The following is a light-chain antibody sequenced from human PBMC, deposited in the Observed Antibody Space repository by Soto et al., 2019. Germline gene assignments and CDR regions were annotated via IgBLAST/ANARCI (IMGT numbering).Light chain of an antibody. Sequence: QSALTQPRSVSESPGQSVTISCTGTSSDVGAYNYVSWYQQHPGKVPKLMIYGVTNRPSGVSNRFSGSKTGNTASLTISGLQAEDEADYYCFSHRGGDSHVFGTGTKLTVL. CDR1: SSDVGAYNY. CDR2: GVT. J-gene: IGLJ1*01. V-gene: IGLV2-11*01. CDR3: FSHRGGDSHV.